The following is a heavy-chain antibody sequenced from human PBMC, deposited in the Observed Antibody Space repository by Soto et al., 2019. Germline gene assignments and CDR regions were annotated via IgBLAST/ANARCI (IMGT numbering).Heavy chain of an antibody. CDR1: GGSISGYY. CDR3: ARDLWGYCGTDCYPLDV. D-gene: IGHD2-21*02. J-gene: IGHJ6*02. CDR2: MYNTGST. Sequence: SETLSLTCTVSGGSISGYYWSWIRQPPGTGLEWIGYMYNTGSTVYNPSFKSRVTISVDTSKNQFSLKLNSVTDADTAVYYCARDLWGYCGTDCYPLDVWGQGTTVT. V-gene: IGHV4-59*01.